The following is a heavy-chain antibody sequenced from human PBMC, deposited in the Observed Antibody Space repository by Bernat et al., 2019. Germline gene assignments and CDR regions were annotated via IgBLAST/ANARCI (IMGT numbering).Heavy chain of an antibody. J-gene: IGHJ6*03. D-gene: IGHD6-19*01. V-gene: IGHV4-39*01. CDR2: IYHSGST. CDR3: ARLAVAGNYYYYYYMDV. CDR1: GGSISSSSYY. Sequence: QLQLQESGPGLVKPSETLSLTCTVSGGSISSSSYYWGWIRQPPGKGLEWIGSIYHSGSTYYNPSLKSRVTISVDTSKNQFSLKLSYVTAADTAVYYCARLAVAGNYYYYYYMDVWGKGTTVTVSS.